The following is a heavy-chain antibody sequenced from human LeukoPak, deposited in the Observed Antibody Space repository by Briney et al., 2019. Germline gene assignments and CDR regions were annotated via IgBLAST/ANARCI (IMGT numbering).Heavy chain of an antibody. CDR3: ARDLFDPVTTGYFDY. D-gene: IGHD4-17*01. CDR2: IKQDGSEK. Sequence: PGGSLRLSCAASGFTFSSYWMSWVRQAPGKGLEWVANIKQDGSEKYYVDSVKGRFTISRDNAKNSLYLQMNSLRAEDTAVYYCARDLFDPVTTGYFDYWGQGTLVTVSS. J-gene: IGHJ4*02. CDR1: GFTFSSYW. V-gene: IGHV3-7*01.